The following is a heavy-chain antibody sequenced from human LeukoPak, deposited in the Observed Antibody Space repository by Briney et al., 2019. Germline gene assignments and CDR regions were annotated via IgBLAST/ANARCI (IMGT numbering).Heavy chain of an antibody. J-gene: IGHJ4*02. D-gene: IGHD1-26*01. V-gene: IGHV1-46*01. Sequence: ASVTVSCKASGYTFTNYYLHWVRQAPGQGLEWMGIINPSGGSTSYEQKFQGRVTLTRDTSTSTVYMDLSSLRSEDTAVYYCARDIQGTGSNIDYWGQGTLVTVPS. CDR1: GYTFTNYY. CDR3: ARDIQGTGSNIDY. CDR2: INPSGGST.